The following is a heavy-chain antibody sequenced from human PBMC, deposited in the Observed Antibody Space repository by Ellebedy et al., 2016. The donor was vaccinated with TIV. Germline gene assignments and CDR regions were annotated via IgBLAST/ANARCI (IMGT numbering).Heavy chain of an antibody. V-gene: IGHV4-61*05. CDR1: GGSISSSSYY. D-gene: IGHD4-23*01. J-gene: IGHJ4*02. CDR2: IYYSGST. CDR3: ARKGGSAGGFDY. Sequence: MPSETLSLTCTVSGGSISSSSYYWGWIRQPPGKGLEWIGYIYYSGSTNYNPSLKSRVTISVDTSKNQFSLKLSSVTAADTAVYYCARKGGSAGGFDYWGQGTLVTVSS.